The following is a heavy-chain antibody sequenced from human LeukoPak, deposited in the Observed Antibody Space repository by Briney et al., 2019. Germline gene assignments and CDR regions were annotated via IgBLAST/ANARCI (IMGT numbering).Heavy chain of an antibody. J-gene: IGHJ6*02. CDR1: GVSISTYF. D-gene: IGHD3-22*01. V-gene: IGHV4-4*07. CDR2: IYTSGST. Sequence: SETLSLTCAVSGVSISTYFWSWIRQPVGKGLEWIGRIYTSGSTNYNPSLQSRVIISVDTSKNQFSLKLSSVTAADSAVYYCARDRVESSGYYYNYGMDGWGQGTKGTLS. CDR3: ARDRVESSGYYYNYGMDG.